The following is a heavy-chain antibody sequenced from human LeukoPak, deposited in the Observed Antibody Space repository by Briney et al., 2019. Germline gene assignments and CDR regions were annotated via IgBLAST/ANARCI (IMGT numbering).Heavy chain of an antibody. CDR1: GGSISNEY. J-gene: IGHJ4*02. V-gene: IGHV4-4*07. Sequence: SETLSLTCTVSGGSISNEYWSWIRQAAGKELEWIGRIYARGSTNYSPSLKSRVTISLDKSKNQFSLILNSVTAADTGVYYCARGGTYGSGRNQHTTLDYWGQGALVTVSS. D-gene: IGHD3-10*01. CDR2: IYARGST. CDR3: ARGGTYGSGRNQHTTLDY.